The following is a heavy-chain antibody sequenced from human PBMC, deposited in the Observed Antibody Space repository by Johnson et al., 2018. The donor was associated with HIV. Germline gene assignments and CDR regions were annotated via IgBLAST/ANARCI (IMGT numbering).Heavy chain of an antibody. CDR2: IWSDGSNK. CDR1: GFIFSSYG. V-gene: IGHV3-33*01. J-gene: IGHJ3*02. Sequence: GVVQPGRSVRLSCAASGFIFSSYGMHWVRQAPGKGLEWVAVIWSDGSNKYYADSVKGRFTISRDNSKNTLYLQMNSLRAEDTAVYYCAATYYYDSSGSRYPFDIWGQGTMVTVSS. CDR3: AATYYYDSSGSRYPFDI. D-gene: IGHD3-22*01.